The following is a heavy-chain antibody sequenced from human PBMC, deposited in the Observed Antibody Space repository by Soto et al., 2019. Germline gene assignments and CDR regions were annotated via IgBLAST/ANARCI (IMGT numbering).Heavy chain of an antibody. J-gene: IGHJ5*02. Sequence: PSETLSLTCTVSGGSISSYYWSWIRQPPGKGLEWIGYIYYSGSTNYNPSLKSRVTISVDTSKNQFSLKLSSVTAADTAVYYCTRGISQWTQRDTLNTYYDFWSGYSTTTNWFDPWGQGTLVTVSS. D-gene: IGHD3-3*01. CDR1: GGSISSYY. CDR2: IYYSGST. V-gene: IGHV4-59*01. CDR3: TRGISQWTQRDTLNTYYDFWSGYSTTTNWFDP.